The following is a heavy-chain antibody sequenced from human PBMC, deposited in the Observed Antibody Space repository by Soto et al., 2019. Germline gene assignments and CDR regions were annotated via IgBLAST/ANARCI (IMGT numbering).Heavy chain of an antibody. J-gene: IGHJ4*02. Sequence: GGSLRLSCAASGFTFSNAWMSWVRQAPGKGREWVGRIKSKTDGGTTDYAAPVKGRFTISRDDSKNTLYLQMNSLKTEDTAVYYCATVNIVVVTADYWGQGTLVTVSS. CDR3: ATVNIVVVTADY. V-gene: IGHV3-15*01. CDR1: GFTFSNAW. D-gene: IGHD2-21*02. CDR2: IKSKTDGGTT.